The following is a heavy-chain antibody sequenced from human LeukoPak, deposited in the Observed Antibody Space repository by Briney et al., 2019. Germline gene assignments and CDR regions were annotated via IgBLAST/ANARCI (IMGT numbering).Heavy chain of an antibody. V-gene: IGHV4-38-2*01. D-gene: IGHD2-2*01. CDR2: IYHSGST. J-gene: IGHJ4*02. CDR3: ARHGPIVVVDY. CDR1: VYSISSGHY. Sequence: SETLSLTCAVSVYSISSGHYWGWIRQPPGKGLEWIGSIYHSGSTYYNPSLKSRVTISVDTSKNQFSLKLSSVTAADTAVYYCARHGPIVVVDYWGQGTLVTVSS.